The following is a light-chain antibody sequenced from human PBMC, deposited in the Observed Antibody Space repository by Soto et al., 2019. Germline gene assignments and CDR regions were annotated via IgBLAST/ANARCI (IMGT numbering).Light chain of an antibody. V-gene: IGLV2-14*01. CDR3: SSHGSNTIVV. CDR1: SSDVGGYNS. J-gene: IGLJ2*01. CDR2: DVS. Sequence: QSVLTQPASVSGSPGQSITISCTGTSSDVGGYNSVSWYQQHPGKAPKLMIYDVSNRPSGVSNRFSGTKSGSTASLTISGLQAEDEADYYCSSHGSNTIVVFGGRTKLTVL.